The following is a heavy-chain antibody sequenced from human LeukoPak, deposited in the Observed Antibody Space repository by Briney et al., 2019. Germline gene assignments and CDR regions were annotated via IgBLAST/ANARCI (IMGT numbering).Heavy chain of an antibody. CDR2: INHSGST. CDR3: ARGTRLRLRDFDY. Sequence: SGTLSLTYAVYGGSFSGYYWSWIRQPPGKGLEWIGEINHSGSTNYNPSLKSRVTISVDTSKNQFSLKLSSVTAADTAVYYCARGTRLRLRDFDYWGQGTLVTVSS. V-gene: IGHV4-34*01. J-gene: IGHJ4*02. D-gene: IGHD5-12*01. CDR1: GGSFSGYY.